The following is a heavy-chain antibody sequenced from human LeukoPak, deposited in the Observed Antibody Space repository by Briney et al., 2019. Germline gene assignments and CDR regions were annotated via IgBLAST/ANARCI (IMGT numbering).Heavy chain of an antibody. J-gene: IGHJ4*02. CDR2: IIPILGIA. D-gene: IGHD4-17*01. Sequence: SVKVSCKASGGTFSSYAISWVRQAPGQGLEWMGRIIPILGIANYAQKFQGRVTITADKSTSTAYMEQSSLRSEDTAVYYCAREDGDVDYWGQGTLVTVSS. CDR3: AREDGDVDY. CDR1: GGTFSSYA. V-gene: IGHV1-69*04.